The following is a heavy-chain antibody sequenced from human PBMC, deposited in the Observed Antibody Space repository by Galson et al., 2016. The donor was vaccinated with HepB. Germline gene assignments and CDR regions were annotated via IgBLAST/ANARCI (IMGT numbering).Heavy chain of an antibody. V-gene: IGHV3-30*04. J-gene: IGHJ6*02. D-gene: IGHD4-23*01. CDR2: ISYDGSNK. Sequence: WVRQAPGRGLEWVAVISYDGSNKYYADSVKGRFTISRDNSKNTLYLQMNSLRAEDTAVYYCARDIYGSDYVDYYGMDVWGQGTTVTVSS. CDR3: ARDIYGSDYVDYYGMDV.